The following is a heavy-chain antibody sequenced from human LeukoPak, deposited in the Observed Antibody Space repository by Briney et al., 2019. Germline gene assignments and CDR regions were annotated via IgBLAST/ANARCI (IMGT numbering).Heavy chain of an antibody. CDR2: VSNSGGST. Sequence: GGSLRLSCAASGFTFNNYVMSWIRQAPGKGLEWISVVSNSGGSTYYADSVKGRFTISRDNSKNTMYLQMNSLRAEDTAVYYCAKGYCVNDKCSNYDYWGQGTLVTVSS. V-gene: IGHV3-23*01. CDR1: GFTFNNYV. CDR3: AKGYCVNDKCSNYDY. D-gene: IGHD2-8*01. J-gene: IGHJ4*02.